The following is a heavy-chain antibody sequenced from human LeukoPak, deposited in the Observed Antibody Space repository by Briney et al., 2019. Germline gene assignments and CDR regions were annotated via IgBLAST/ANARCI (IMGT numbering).Heavy chain of an antibody. Sequence: GGSLRLSCAASGFTFSSYAMSWVRQAPGKGLEWVSGISWNSGSIGYADSVKGRFTISRDNAKNSLYLQMNSLRAEDTALYYCAKDKGSRITIFGVASWGQGTMVTVSS. J-gene: IGHJ3*01. CDR2: ISWNSGSI. V-gene: IGHV3-9*01. CDR3: AKDKGSRITIFGVAS. D-gene: IGHD3-3*01. CDR1: GFTFSSYA.